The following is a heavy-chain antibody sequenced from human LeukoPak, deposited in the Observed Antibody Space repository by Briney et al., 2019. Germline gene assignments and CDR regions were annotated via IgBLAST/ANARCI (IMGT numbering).Heavy chain of an antibody. V-gene: IGHV5-51*01. CDR1: GYSFTSYW. CDR3: ARRPRTGGWDPVAFDY. Sequence: GESLKISCKGSGYSFTSYWIGWVRQMPGKGLEWMGIIYPGDSDTRYSPSFQGQVTISADKSISTAYLQWSSLKASDTAMYYCARRPRTGGWDPVAFDYWGQGTLVTVSS. J-gene: IGHJ4*02. CDR2: IYPGDSDT. D-gene: IGHD3/OR15-3a*01.